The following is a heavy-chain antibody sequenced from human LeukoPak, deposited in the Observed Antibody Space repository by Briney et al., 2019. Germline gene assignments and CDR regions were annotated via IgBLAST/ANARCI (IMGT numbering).Heavy chain of an antibody. CDR2: ISASGFST. D-gene: IGHD2-2*01. Sequence: PGGSLRLSCAASGLTFSSYAMRWVRQAPGKGLEWVSSISASGFSTYYADSVEGRFTISRDNSKNTLYLQMNSLRAEDTAVYYCARENRGQYQLLSGVDVWGQGTTVTVSS. J-gene: IGHJ6*02. V-gene: IGHV3-23*01. CDR1: GLTFSSYA. CDR3: ARENRGQYQLLSGVDV.